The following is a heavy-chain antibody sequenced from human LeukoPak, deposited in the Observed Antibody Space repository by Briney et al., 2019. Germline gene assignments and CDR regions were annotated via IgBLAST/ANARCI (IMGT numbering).Heavy chain of an antibody. D-gene: IGHD3-22*01. CDR2: IIPIFGTA. CDR1: GGTFSSYA. J-gene: IGHJ4*02. V-gene: IGHV1-69*13. Sequence: SVKVSCKASGGTFSSYAISWVRQAPGQGLEWMGGIIPIFGTANYAQKFQGRDTITADESTSTAYMELSSLRSEDTAVYYCARVSDYYDSSGYYMIFDYWGQGTLVTVSS. CDR3: ARVSDYYDSSGYYMIFDY.